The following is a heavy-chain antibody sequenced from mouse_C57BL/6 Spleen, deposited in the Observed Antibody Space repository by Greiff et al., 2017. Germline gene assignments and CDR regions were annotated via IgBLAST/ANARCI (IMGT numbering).Heavy chain of an antibody. CDR1: GYTFTSYT. Sequence: VQLQESGAELARPGASVKMSCKASGYTFTSYTMHWVKQRPGQGLEWIGYINPSSGYTKYNQKFKDKATLTADKSSSTAYMQLSSLTSEDSAVYYGARDYGSDYFDYWGQGTTLTVSS. CDR2: INPSSGYT. J-gene: IGHJ2*01. CDR3: ARDYGSDYFDY. D-gene: IGHD1-1*01. V-gene: IGHV1-4*01.